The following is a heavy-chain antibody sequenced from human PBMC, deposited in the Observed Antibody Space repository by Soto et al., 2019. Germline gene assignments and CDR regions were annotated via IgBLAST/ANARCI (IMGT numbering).Heavy chain of an antibody. CDR3: ARAPTTRTIYGMYV. J-gene: IGHJ6*02. CDR1: GFTFSSYS. D-gene: IGHD4-17*01. V-gene: IGHV3-21*01. CDR2: ISSSSSYI. Sequence: GGSLRLSCAASGFTFSSYSMNWVRQAPGKGLEWVSSISSSSSYIYYADSVKGRFTISRDNAKNSLYLQMNSLRAEDTAVYCCARAPTTRTIYGMYVWGQGTTVTVSS.